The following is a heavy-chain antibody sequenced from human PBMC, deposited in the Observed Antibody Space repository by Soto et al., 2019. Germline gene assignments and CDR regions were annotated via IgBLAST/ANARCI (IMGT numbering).Heavy chain of an antibody. CDR1: GGSISSYY. D-gene: IGHD1-1*01. J-gene: IGHJ6*02. Sequence: NPSETLSLTCTVSGGSISSYYWSWIRQPPGKGLEWIGYIYYSGSTNYNPSLKSRVTISVDTSKNQFSLRLSSVTAADTAVYYCARWNQIHHGMDVWGQGTTVTVSS. V-gene: IGHV4-59*01. CDR3: ARWNQIHHGMDV. CDR2: IYYSGST.